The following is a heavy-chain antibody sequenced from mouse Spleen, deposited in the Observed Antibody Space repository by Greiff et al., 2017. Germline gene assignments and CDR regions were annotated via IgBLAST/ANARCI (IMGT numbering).Heavy chain of an antibody. Sequence: QVQLQQSGAELVRPGASVTLSCKASGYTFTDYEMHWVKQTPVHGLEWIGAIDPETGGTAYNQKFKGKAILTADKSSSTAYMELRSLTSEDSAVYYCTFITTVVEDYWGQGTTLTVSS. J-gene: IGHJ2*01. CDR3: TFITTVVEDY. V-gene: IGHV1-15*01. CDR2: IDPETGGT. CDR1: GYTFTDYE. D-gene: IGHD1-1*01.